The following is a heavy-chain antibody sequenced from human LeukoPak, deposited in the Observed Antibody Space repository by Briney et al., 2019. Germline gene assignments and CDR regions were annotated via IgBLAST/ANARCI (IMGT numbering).Heavy chain of an antibody. Sequence: GGSLRLSCAASGFTFSSYAMSWVRQAPGKGLEWVSAISGSGGSTCYADSVKGRFTISRDNSKNTLYLQMNSLRAEDTAVYYCAKGLEWELYYFDYWGQGTLVTVSS. CDR3: AKGLEWELYYFDY. V-gene: IGHV3-23*01. CDR1: GFTFSSYA. D-gene: IGHD1-26*01. J-gene: IGHJ4*02. CDR2: ISGSGGST.